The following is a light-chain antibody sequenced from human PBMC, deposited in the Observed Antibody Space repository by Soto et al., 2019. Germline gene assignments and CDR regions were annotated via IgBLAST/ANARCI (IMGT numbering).Light chain of an antibody. V-gene: IGLV1-40*01. CDR2: GNS. CDR1: SSNIGAGYD. Sequence: QSVLTQPPSVSGAPGQRVTISCTGSSSNIGAGYDVHWYQQLPGTAPKLPIYGNSNRPSGVPDRFSGSKSGTSASLAITGLQAEDEADYYCQSYDSSLSAFFGGGTQLTVL. CDR3: QSYDSSLSAF. J-gene: IGLJ2*01.